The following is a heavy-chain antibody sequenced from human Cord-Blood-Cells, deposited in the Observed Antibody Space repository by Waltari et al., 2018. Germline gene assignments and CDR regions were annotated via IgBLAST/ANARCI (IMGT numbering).Heavy chain of an antibody. V-gene: IGHV3-48*02. CDR3: ASHLTTVTTYYFDY. CDR2: ISSSSSTI. J-gene: IGHJ4*02. D-gene: IGHD4-4*01. Sequence: SLRLSCAASGFTFCRYSMNWVRQAPGKGLEWVSYISSSSSTIYYADSVKGRFTISRDNAKNSLYLQMNSLRDEDTAVYYCASHLTTVTTYYFDYWGQGTLVTVSS. CDR1: GFTFCRYS.